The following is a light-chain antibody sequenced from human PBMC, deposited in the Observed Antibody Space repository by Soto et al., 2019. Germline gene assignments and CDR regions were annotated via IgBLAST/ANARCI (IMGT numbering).Light chain of an antibody. CDR1: QSILTW. Sequence: DIQMTQSPSTLSASVGDRVTITCRASQSILTWLAWYQQKPGKAPKLLIYDASNLQSGVPSRFSGSVSGTEFTLTISSLQSEDFAVYYCQQYNNWPFTFGPGTKVDIK. V-gene: IGKV1-5*01. J-gene: IGKJ3*01. CDR2: DAS. CDR3: QQYNNWPFT.